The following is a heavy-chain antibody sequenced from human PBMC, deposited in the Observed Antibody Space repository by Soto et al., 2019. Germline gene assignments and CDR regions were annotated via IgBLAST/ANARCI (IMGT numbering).Heavy chain of an antibody. CDR2: IYYSGST. Sequence: QVQLQESGPGLVKPSQTLSLTCTVSGGSISSGGYYWSWIRQHPGKGLEWIGYIYYSGSTYYNPSLKGRVTISEDTSKNQFSLKMSSVTAADTAVYYCARFEVSKPQGHVSYYFDYWGQGTLVTVSS. CDR1: GGSISSGGYY. V-gene: IGHV4-31*03. D-gene: IGHD3-9*01. J-gene: IGHJ4*02. CDR3: ARFEVSKPQGHVSYYFDY.